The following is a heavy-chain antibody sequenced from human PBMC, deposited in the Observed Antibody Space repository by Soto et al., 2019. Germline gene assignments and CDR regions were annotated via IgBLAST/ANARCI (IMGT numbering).Heavy chain of an antibody. CDR1: GYTFTSYG. CDR3: ARDGVAGTASYGMDV. Sequence: ASVKVSCKASGYTFTSYGISWVRQAPGQGLEWIGWISAYKGKTNYAQKLQGRVTMTTDTSKSTAYMELRSLRSDDTAVYYCARDGVAGTASYGMDVWGQGTTVTVSS. V-gene: IGHV1-18*01. CDR2: ISAYKGKT. D-gene: IGHD6-19*01. J-gene: IGHJ6*02.